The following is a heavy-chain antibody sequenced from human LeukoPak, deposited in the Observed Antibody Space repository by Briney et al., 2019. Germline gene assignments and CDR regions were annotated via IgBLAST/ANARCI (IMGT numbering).Heavy chain of an antibody. Sequence: ASVKVSCKASGYTFTSYGFSWVRQAPGQGLEGMGWISAYNGDTKYALNLQGRVTMTTDTSTSTAYMELRSLRSDDTAVYYCARQLRWDQYYFDYWGQGTLVTVSS. CDR3: ARQLRWDQYYFDY. D-gene: IGHD4-23*01. V-gene: IGHV1-18*01. CDR2: ISAYNGDT. CDR1: GYTFTSYG. J-gene: IGHJ4*02.